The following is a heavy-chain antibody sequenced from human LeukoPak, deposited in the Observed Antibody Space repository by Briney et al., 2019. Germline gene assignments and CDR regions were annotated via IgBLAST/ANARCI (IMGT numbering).Heavy chain of an antibody. CDR2: IYPGDSDT. J-gene: IGHJ3*02. D-gene: IGHD3-16*02. CDR3: ARSRAETVPVWGSYRHHDAFDI. CDR1: GYSFTNYW. V-gene: IGHV5-51*01. Sequence: GESLKISCKGSGYSFTNYWIDCVRQMPGKGLEWMGIIYPGDSDTTYKPSFQGQVTISADKSISTAYLQWSSLKASDTAMYYCARSRAETVPVWGSYRHHDAFDIWGQGTMVTVSS.